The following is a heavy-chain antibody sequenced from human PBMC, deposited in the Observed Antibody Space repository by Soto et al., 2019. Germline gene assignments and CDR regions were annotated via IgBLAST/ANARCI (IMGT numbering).Heavy chain of an antibody. CDR1: GFTFSSYS. V-gene: IGHV3-21*01. CDR2: ISSSSSYI. CDR3: AREPGIAVAGEGLDY. J-gene: IGHJ4*02. D-gene: IGHD6-19*01. Sequence: GGSLRLSCAASGFTFSSYSMNWVRQAPGKGLEWVSSISSSSSYIYYADSVKGRFTISRDNAKNSLYLQMNSLRAEDTAVYYCAREPGIAVAGEGLDYWGQGTLVTVSS.